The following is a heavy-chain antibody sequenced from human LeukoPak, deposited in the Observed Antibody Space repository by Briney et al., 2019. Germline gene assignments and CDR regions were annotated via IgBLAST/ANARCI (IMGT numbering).Heavy chain of an antibody. CDR3: ARGSLWFGELLSRALDI. CDR2: INHSGST. J-gene: IGHJ3*02. CDR1: GGSFSGYY. Sequence: PSETLSLTCAVYGGSFSGYYWSWIRQPPGKGLEWIGEINHSGSTNYNPSLKSRVTISVDTSKNQFSLKLSSVTAADTAVYYCARGSLWFGELLSRALDIWGQGIMVTVSS. V-gene: IGHV4-34*01. D-gene: IGHD3-10*01.